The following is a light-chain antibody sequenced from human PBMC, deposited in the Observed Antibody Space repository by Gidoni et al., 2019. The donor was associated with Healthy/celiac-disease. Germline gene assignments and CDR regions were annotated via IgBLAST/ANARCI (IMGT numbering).Light chain of an antibody. CDR1: QSISSY. V-gene: IGKV1-39*01. CDR3: QQSYSTPYT. Sequence: DFQLTQSPSSLSASVGDRVTITCRASQSISSYLNWYQQKPGKAPKLLIYAASSLQSGVPSRFCGSGSGADFTLTIRSLQPEGFATYYCQQSYSTPYTFGQETRLEIK. CDR2: AAS. J-gene: IGKJ2*01.